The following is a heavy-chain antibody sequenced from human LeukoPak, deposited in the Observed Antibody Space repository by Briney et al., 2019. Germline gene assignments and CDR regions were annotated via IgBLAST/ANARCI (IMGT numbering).Heavy chain of an antibody. CDR3: AREIARGYSYGHFDY. Sequence: GGSLRLSCAASGFTFSSYAMHWVRQAPGKGLEWVAVISYDGSNKYYADSVKGRFTISRDNSKNTLYLQMNSLRAEDTAVYYCAREIARGYSYGHFDYWGQGTLVTVSS. V-gene: IGHV3-30*04. CDR1: GFTFSSYA. J-gene: IGHJ4*02. CDR2: ISYDGSNK. D-gene: IGHD5-18*01.